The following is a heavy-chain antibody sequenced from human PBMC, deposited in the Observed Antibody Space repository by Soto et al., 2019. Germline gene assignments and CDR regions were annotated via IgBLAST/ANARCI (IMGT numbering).Heavy chain of an antibody. V-gene: IGHV3-21*01. D-gene: IGHD1-1*01. CDR2: ISSSSSYI. Sequence: KPGGSLRLSCAASGFTFSSYSMNWVRQAPGKGLEWVSSISSSSSYIYYADSVKGRFTISRDNAKNSLYLQMNSLRAEDTAVYYCARARTPALNNWFDPWGQGTLVTVSS. J-gene: IGHJ5*02. CDR1: GFTFSSYS. CDR3: ARARTPALNNWFDP.